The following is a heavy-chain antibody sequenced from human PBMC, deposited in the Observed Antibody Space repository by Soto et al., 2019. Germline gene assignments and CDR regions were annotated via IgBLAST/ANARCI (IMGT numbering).Heavy chain of an antibody. CDR2: IIPIFGTA. CDR3: ARDRSIVGATTVYYYGMDV. J-gene: IGHJ6*02. V-gene: IGHV1-69*13. CDR1: RCTFSSYA. D-gene: IGHD1-26*01. Sequence: SVKVSFKASRCTFSSYAIRWVRQAPGQGLEWMGGIIPIFGTANYAQKFQGRVTITADESTSTAYMELSSLRSEDTAVYYCARDRSIVGATTVYYYGMDVWGQGTTVTVSS.